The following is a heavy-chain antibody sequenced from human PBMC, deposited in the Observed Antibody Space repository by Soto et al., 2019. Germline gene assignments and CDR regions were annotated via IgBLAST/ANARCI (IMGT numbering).Heavy chain of an antibody. Sequence: ASVKVSCTASGYTFSSHGIIWVLQAPGQGLEWMGWISGYNGNAKYAQRFQGRVTMTTDTSTSTVYMDLRSLGSDDSAVYYCAREGSYGWYDCWGQGTLVTVSS. CDR3: AREGSYGWYDC. CDR2: ISGYNGNA. D-gene: IGHD2-15*01. CDR1: GYTFSSHG. V-gene: IGHV1-18*01. J-gene: IGHJ5*01.